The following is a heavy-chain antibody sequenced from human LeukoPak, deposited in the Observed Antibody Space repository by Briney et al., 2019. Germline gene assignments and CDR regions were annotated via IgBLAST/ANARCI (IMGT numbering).Heavy chain of an antibody. Sequence: SQTLSLTCTVSGDSISSYYWNWIRQPAGKGLEWIGHFYSSGSTSYNPSLKSRVTMSVDTSKNQFSLKLTSVTAADTAVYYCARGGSGWYTTPLNSYYYMDVWGKGTTVTVSS. V-gene: IGHV4-4*07. CDR3: ARGGSGWYTTPLNSYYYMDV. J-gene: IGHJ6*03. D-gene: IGHD6-19*01. CDR2: FYSSGST. CDR1: GDSISSYY.